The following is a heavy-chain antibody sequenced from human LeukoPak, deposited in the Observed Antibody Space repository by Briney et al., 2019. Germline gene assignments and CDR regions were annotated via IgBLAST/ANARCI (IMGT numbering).Heavy chain of an antibody. CDR3: ARDFPTGEHH. CDR1: GFTFSSYW. D-gene: IGHD7-27*01. J-gene: IGHJ5*02. V-gene: IGHV3-7*05. Sequence: GGSLRLSCAASGFTFSSYWMSWVRQAPGKGLEWVANIRQDGSEKRYVDSVKGRFTISRDNAKNSLFLQMNSLRTEDTAVYYRARDFPTGEHHWGQGTLVTVSS. CDR2: IRQDGSEK.